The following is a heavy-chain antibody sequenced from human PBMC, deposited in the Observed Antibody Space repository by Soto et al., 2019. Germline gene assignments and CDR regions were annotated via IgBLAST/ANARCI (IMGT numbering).Heavy chain of an antibody. CDR3: ARFGCSSTSCYAKKQRYMDV. V-gene: IGHV4-59*01. CDR2: IYYSGST. J-gene: IGHJ6*03. CDR1: GGSISSYY. D-gene: IGHD2-2*01. Sequence: SETLSLTCTVSGGSISSYYWSWIRQPPGKGLEWIGYIYYSGSTNYTPSLKSRVTISVDTSKNQFSLKLSSVTAADTAVYYCARFGCSSTSCYAKKQRYMDVWGKGTTVTVSS.